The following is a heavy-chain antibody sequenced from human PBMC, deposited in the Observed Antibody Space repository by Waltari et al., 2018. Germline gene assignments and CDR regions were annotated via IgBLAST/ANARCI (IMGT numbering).Heavy chain of an antibody. D-gene: IGHD3-22*01. V-gene: IGHV3-7*01. CDR1: GFTFNTFG. CDR2: INQDGSDR. J-gene: IGHJ5*01. CDR3: ARVPYYINIWFDS. Sequence: EVQLVESGGGLVQPGGSLRLSCGASGFTFNTFGVSWIRQAPGKCLGWVASINQDGSDRRDVDSVKDRCTISRDNARNSLFLQMNSLTAEDTAMYYCARVPYYINIWFDSWGQGTLVTVSS.